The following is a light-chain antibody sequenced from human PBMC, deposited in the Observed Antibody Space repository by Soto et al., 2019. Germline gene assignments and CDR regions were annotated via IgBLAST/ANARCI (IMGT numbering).Light chain of an antibody. V-gene: IGKV3-15*01. Sequence: EIVMTQSPATLSVSLGERATLSCRASQSINNNLAWYQQTPGQPPRLLIYGASTRATGIPARFSGSGSGTVFTLTTSGLQSEDFAVYYCQQYSNWPPETFGQGTKVEIK. CDR2: GAS. CDR1: QSINNN. J-gene: IGKJ1*01. CDR3: QQYSNWPPET.